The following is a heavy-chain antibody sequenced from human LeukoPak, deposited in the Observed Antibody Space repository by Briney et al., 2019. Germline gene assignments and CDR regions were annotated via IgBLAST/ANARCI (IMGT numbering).Heavy chain of an antibody. V-gene: IGHV1-69*05. CDR2: IIPIFGTA. J-gene: IGHJ3*02. CDR1: GGTFSSYA. CDR3: ARARDGYNYYDAFDI. D-gene: IGHD5-24*01. Sequence: SVKVSCKASGGTFSSYAISRVRQAPGQGLEWMGGIIPIFGTANYAQKFQGRVTITTDESTSTAYMELSSLRSEDTAVYYCARARDGYNYYDAFDIWGQGTMVTVSS.